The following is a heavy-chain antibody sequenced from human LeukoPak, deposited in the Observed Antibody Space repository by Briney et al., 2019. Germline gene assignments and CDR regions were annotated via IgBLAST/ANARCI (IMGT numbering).Heavy chain of an antibody. D-gene: IGHD2-15*01. J-gene: IGHJ3*02. CDR1: GYSISSGYY. CDR3: ARAYCSGASCRDAFDI. V-gene: IGHV4-38-2*02. CDR2: IYHSGST. Sequence: PSETLSPSCSVSGYSISSGYYWGWIRQPPGKGLQWISTIYHSGSTFYNPSLQSRVTISIDTSNNQFSLRLSSVTAADTAVYYCARAYCSGASCRDAFDIWGQGTMVTVSS.